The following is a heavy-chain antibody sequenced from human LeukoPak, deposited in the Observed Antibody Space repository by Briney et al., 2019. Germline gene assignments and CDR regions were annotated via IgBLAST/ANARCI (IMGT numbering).Heavy chain of an antibody. D-gene: IGHD1-26*01. V-gene: IGHV3-33*08. CDR2: IWSGVNYE. CDR1: GFSFSNHG. CDR3: ARDAFSSGSYSPPDY. Sequence: PGKSLRLSCAASGFSFSNHGMHWVRQAPGKGLEWIAIIWSGVNYEYYADSVKGRFTISRDNSKNTLYLQMNSLTLEDTAVYYCARDAFSSGSYSPPDYWGQGTLVTVSS. J-gene: IGHJ4*02.